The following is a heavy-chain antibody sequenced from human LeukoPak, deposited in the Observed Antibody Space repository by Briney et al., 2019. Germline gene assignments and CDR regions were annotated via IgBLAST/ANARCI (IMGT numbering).Heavy chain of an antibody. CDR2: TYFRSKWYS. CDR3: GRGGWYVLA. V-gene: IGHV6-1*01. Sequence: SQTLSLTCAISGDSVSSNIAAWDWIRQSPSRGLEWLGRTYFRSKWYSDYAVSVKSRITINPDTSKCQFSLQLNSVTPEDTAVYYCGRGGWYVLAWGQGTLVTVSS. D-gene: IGHD6-19*01. CDR1: GDSVSSNIAA. J-gene: IGHJ4*02.